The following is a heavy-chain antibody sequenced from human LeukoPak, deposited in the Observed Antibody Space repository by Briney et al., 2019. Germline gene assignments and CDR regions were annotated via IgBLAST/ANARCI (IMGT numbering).Heavy chain of an antibody. CDR1: GFTVSNNY. D-gene: IGHD6-19*01. CDR3: AKGYKHWLDYYFDY. Sequence: GGSLRLSCAASGFTVSNNYMSWVRQAPGKGLEWVSAISGSGGSTYYADSVKGRFTISRDNSKNTLYLQMNSLRAEDTAVYYCAKGYKHWLDYYFDYWGQGTLVTVSS. J-gene: IGHJ4*02. CDR2: ISGSGGST. V-gene: IGHV3-23*01.